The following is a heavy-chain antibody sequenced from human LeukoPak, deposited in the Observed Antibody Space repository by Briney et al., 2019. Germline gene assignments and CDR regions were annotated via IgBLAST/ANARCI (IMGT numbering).Heavy chain of an antibody. CDR2: TSYDESNK. V-gene: IGHV3-30-3*01. CDR1: GFIFNNYA. CDR3: ASAVENWFDP. J-gene: IGHJ5*02. D-gene: IGHD4-23*01. Sequence: GGSLRLSCAASGFIFNNYAMHWVRQAPGKGLEWVAVTSYDESNKYYADSVKGRFTISRDNSKNTLYLQMNSLRTDDTAVYYCASAVENWFDPWGQGTLVTVSS.